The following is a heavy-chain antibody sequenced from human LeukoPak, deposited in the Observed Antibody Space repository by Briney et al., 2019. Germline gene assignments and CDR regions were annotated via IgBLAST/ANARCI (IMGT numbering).Heavy chain of an antibody. V-gene: IGHV3-7*01. Sequence: GGSLRLSCAASGFTFSTYWMSWVRQTPEKGLEFVANIKQDSSVKNYMDSLKGRSTISRDNARESLYLEINSLRADDTAVYYCARDPESSAFDLWGRGALVTVSS. CDR1: GFTFSTYW. J-gene: IGHJ4*02. CDR2: IKQDSSVK. D-gene: IGHD5/OR15-5a*01. CDR3: ARDPESSAFDL.